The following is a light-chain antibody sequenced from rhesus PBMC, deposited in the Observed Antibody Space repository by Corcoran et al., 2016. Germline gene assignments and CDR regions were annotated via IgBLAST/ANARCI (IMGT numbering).Light chain of an antibody. Sequence: QAALTQPRSVSGSPGQSVTISCTGTSSDIGGYNYGSWYQQHPGTAPKLMIYEVNKRPSGVSDRFSGSKSDNTASLTISGLQAEDEADYYCCSYAGSYTYIFGAGTRLTVL. CDR3: CSYAGSYTYI. J-gene: IGLJ1*01. CDR2: EVN. V-gene: IGLV2-32*01. CDR1: SSDIGGYNY.